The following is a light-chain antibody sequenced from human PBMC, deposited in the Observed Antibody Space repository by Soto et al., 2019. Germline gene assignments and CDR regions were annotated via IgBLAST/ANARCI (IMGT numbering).Light chain of an antibody. Sequence: EIGMTQSPCTLSVSPGERATLSCRASQSINSHSAWYQQKPGQAPRLLMYGASTRATGIPARFSGSGSGTEFTLTISSLQSEDFAVYYCQQYNSWPRTFGQGTKVDIK. CDR3: QQYNSWPRT. CDR1: QSINSH. CDR2: GAS. J-gene: IGKJ1*01. V-gene: IGKV3-15*01.